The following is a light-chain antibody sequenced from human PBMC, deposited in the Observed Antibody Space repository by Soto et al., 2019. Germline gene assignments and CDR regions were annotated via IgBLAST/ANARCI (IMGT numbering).Light chain of an antibody. CDR2: DAS. CDR3: QQYNSYPYT. CDR1: QSVSSTY. Sequence: EIVLTQSPGTLSLSPGEGATLSCRASQSVSSTYLAWYQQKPGQAPRLLIYDASSRATGIPDRFSGSGSGTDFTLTISRLEPEDLAVYYCQQYNSYPYTFGQGTKLEIK. V-gene: IGKV3-20*01. J-gene: IGKJ2*01.